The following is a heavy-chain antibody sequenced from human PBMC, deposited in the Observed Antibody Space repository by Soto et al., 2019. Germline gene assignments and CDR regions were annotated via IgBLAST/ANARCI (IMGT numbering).Heavy chain of an antibody. CDR3: AKDMSYSSSRGADFDY. CDR2: ISWNSGSI. V-gene: IGHV3-9*01. Sequence: EVQLVESGGGLVQPGRSLRLSCAASGFTFDDYAMHWVRQAPGKGLEWVSGISWNSGSIGYADYVKGRFTISRDNANNSLYLQMNSLRAEDTALYYCAKDMSYSSSRGADFDYWGQGTLVTVSS. J-gene: IGHJ4*02. D-gene: IGHD6-13*01. CDR1: GFTFDDYA.